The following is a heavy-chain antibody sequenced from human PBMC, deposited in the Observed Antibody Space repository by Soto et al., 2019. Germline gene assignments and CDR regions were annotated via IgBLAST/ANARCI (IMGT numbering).Heavy chain of an antibody. CDR1: GYTFTTYG. D-gene: IGHD1-26*01. CDR2: ISPYDGDT. Sequence: QVQLVQSGVEVKKPGASVKVSCKASGYTFTTYGISWVRQAPGQGLEWMGWISPYDGDTNYADTLQGRVTLTTDTSTTTAYMELSSLRSDDTAMYYCARDHGGSYQADSFDPWGQGTLVIVSS. CDR3: ARDHGGSYQADSFDP. V-gene: IGHV1-18*01. J-gene: IGHJ5*02.